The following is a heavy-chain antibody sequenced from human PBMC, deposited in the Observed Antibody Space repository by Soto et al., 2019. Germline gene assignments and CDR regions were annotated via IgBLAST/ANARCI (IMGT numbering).Heavy chain of an antibody. V-gene: IGHV4-34*01. D-gene: IGHD2-2*01. CDR3: ARGWKYCSSTSCYAAGYYYYYYMDV. CDR1: GGSFSGYY. J-gene: IGHJ6*03. CDR2: INHSGST. Sequence: SETLSLTCAVYGGSFSGYYWSWIRQPPGKGLEWIGEINHSGSTNYNPSLKSRVTISVDTSKNQFSLKLSSVTAADTAVYYCARGWKYCSSTSCYAAGYYYYYYMDVWGKGTTVTVSS.